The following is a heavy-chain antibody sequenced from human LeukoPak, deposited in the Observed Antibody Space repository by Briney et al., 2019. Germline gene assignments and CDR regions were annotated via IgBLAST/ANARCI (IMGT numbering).Heavy chain of an antibody. V-gene: IGHV3-30*02. J-gene: IGHJ6*03. CDR2: IRYDGSNK. D-gene: IGHD5-12*01. CDR1: GLTFSSYG. Sequence: GGSLRLSCAASGLTFSSYGMHWVRQAPGKGLEWAAFIRYDGSNKYYADSVKGRFTISRDNSKNTLYLQMNSLRAEDTAVYYCAKFSNSGYTYYYYMDVWGKGTTVTVSS. CDR3: AKFSNSGYTYYYYMDV.